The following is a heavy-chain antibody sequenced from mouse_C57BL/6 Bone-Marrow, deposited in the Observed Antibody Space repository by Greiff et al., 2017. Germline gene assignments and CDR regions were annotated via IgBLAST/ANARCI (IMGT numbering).Heavy chain of an antibody. Sequence: QVQLQQSGPELVKPGASVKISCKASGYTFTDYYINWVKQRPGQGLEWIGWIFPGSGSTYYNEKFKGKATLTVDKSSSTAYMWLSSLTSEDSAVYFCASPRHWYFDVWGTGTTVTVSS. J-gene: IGHJ1*03. CDR2: IFPGSGST. D-gene: IGHD1-2*01. V-gene: IGHV1-75*01. CDR3: ASPRHWYFDV. CDR1: GYTFTDYY.